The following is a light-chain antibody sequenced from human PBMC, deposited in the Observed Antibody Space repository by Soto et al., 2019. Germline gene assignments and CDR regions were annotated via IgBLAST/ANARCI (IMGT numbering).Light chain of an antibody. CDR1: QSVSSSY. V-gene: IGKV3-20*01. CDR3: QPYPGYT. Sequence: EIVLTQSPGTLSLSPGERATLSCRASQSVSSSYLAWYQQKPGQAPRLLIYGASSRATGIPDRFSGSGSGKDFTITISRLESEDCPVYYCQPYPGYTFGLTTKLEVK. J-gene: IGKJ2*01. CDR2: GAS.